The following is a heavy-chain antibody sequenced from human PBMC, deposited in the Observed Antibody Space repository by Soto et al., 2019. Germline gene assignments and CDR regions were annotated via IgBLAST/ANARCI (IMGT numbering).Heavy chain of an antibody. J-gene: IGHJ4*02. CDR2: IWYDGSNK. CDR1: GFPFSSYG. CDR3: AREYCSGGSCYSVSDY. D-gene: IGHD2-15*01. Sequence: GGSLRLSCAASGFPFSSYGMHWVRQAPGKGLEWVAVIWYDGSNKYYADSVKGRFTISRDNSKNTLYLQMNSLRAEDTAVYYCAREYCSGGSCYSVSDYWGQGTLVTVSS. V-gene: IGHV3-33*01.